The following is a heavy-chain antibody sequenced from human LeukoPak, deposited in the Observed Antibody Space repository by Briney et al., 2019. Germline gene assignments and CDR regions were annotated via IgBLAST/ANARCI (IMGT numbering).Heavy chain of an antibody. J-gene: IGHJ6*02. D-gene: IGHD2-21*02. Sequence: GGSLRLSCAASGFTFTSYVMSWVRQAPGEGLEWVSDISGSGGSTYYADSVKGRFTISRDNSKNTLYLQMNSLRAEDAAVYYCAKKGDNYDYGMDVWGQGTTVTVSS. CDR2: ISGSGGST. V-gene: IGHV3-23*01. CDR3: AKKGDNYDYGMDV. CDR1: GFTFTSYV.